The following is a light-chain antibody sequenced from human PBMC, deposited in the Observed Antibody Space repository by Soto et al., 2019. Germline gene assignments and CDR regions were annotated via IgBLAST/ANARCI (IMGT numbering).Light chain of an antibody. J-gene: IGLJ2*01. V-gene: IGLV1-40*01. CDR1: SSNIGAGYD. Sequence: QSVLTQTPSVSGAPGQKITMSCTGSSSNIGAGYDVHWYQQVPGAAPRLLIYADNNRPSGVPDRFSASKSGTSASLAITGLQGEDEANYYCQSYHTSLSGVIFGAGTRLTVL. CDR3: QSYHTSLSGVI. CDR2: ADN.